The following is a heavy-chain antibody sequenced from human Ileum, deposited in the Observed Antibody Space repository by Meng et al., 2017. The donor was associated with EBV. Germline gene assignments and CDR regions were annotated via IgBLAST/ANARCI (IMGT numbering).Heavy chain of an antibody. Sequence: QVEVGESGGGVVQPGRSLRLSCTGSGFTFSSHGMHWVRQAPGRGLEWVGLIWYDGSDEFYSDSVKGRFTISRDNSKNTVYLQMESLRVEDTAVYYCARQVPHDLWGQGTLVTVSS. D-gene: IGHD4/OR15-4a*01. V-gene: IGHV3-33*01. J-gene: IGHJ5*02. CDR1: GFTFSSHG. CDR2: IWYDGSDE. CDR3: ARQVPHDL.